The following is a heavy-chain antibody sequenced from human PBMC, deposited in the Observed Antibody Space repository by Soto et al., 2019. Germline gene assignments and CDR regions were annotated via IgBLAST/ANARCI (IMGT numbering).Heavy chain of an antibody. CDR2: IKSKTDGGTT. CDR3: TSIVATIYYYYYGMDV. D-gene: IGHD5-12*01. CDR1: GFTFSNAW. Sequence: EVQLVESGGGLVKPGGSLRLSCAASGFTFSNAWMSWVRQAPGKGLEWVGRIKSKTDGGTTDYAAPVKGRFTISRDDSKNTLYLQMNSLKTEDTAVYYCTSIVATIYYYYYGMDVWGQGTTVTDS. J-gene: IGHJ6*02. V-gene: IGHV3-15*01.